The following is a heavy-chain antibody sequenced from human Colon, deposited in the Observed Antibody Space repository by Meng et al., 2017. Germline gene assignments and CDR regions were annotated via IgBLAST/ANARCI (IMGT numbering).Heavy chain of an antibody. Sequence: GSLRLSCAVYGGSFSGYYWSWIRQPPGKGLDWIGEINHSGSTNYNPSLKSRVTISVDTSKNQFTLKLSSVTAADTAVYYCARGFPKYYYGSGSYYPAYGMDVWGQGTTVTVSS. J-gene: IGHJ6*02. CDR1: GGSFSGYY. D-gene: IGHD3-10*01. CDR2: INHSGST. CDR3: ARGFPKYYYGSGSYYPAYGMDV. V-gene: IGHV4-34*01.